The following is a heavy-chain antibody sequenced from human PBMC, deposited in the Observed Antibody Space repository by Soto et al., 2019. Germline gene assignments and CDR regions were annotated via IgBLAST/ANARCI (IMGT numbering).Heavy chain of an antibody. D-gene: IGHD6-13*01. Sequence: ASVKVSCKASGGTFSSYAISWVRQAPRQGLEWMGGIIPIFGTANYAQKFQGRVTITADESTSTAYMELSSLRSEDTAVYYCARGSGSSSWYQYYGMDVWGQGTTVTVSS. V-gene: IGHV1-69*13. J-gene: IGHJ6*02. CDR2: IIPIFGTA. CDR1: GGTFSSYA. CDR3: ARGSGSSSWYQYYGMDV.